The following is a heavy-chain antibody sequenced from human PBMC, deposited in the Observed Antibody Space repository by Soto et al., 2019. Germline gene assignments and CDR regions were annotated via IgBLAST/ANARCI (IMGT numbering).Heavy chain of an antibody. J-gene: IGHJ6*03. CDR1: GYTFTSYY. CDR2: MNPNSGNT. V-gene: IGHV1-8*01. CDR3: ARVYSGYGSATYYYYMDV. Sequence: DSVKGSCKASGYTFTSYYVNWVRQATGQGLEWMGWMNPNSGNTGYAQEFQGRVTMTRNTSISTAYMELSSLRSEDTAVYYCARVYSGYGSATYYYYMDVWGKGTTVTVSS. D-gene: IGHD5-12*01.